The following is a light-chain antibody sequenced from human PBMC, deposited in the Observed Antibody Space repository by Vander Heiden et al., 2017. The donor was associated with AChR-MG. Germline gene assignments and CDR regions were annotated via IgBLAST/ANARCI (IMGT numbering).Light chain of an antibody. CDR3: SSFTTISTYV. J-gene: IGLJ1*01. Sequence: QSAPTQPASVSGSPGQSITISCTGTSSDIGRYNYVSWYQQHPGKIPKLMIYDVSNRPSGISNRFAGSKSGNTASLTISGLQAEDEATYYCSSFTTISTYVFGTGTEVTVL. CDR2: DVS. CDR1: SSDIGRYNY. V-gene: IGLV2-14*03.